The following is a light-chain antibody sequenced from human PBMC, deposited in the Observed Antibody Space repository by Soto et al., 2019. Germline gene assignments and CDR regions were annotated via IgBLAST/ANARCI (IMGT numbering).Light chain of an antibody. CDR1: QGVSSY. V-gene: IGKV3-11*01. CDR3: QQRSIPFT. J-gene: IGKJ3*01. Sequence: EIVLTQSRATLMLSPGERATLSCRASQGVSSYLAWYQQKPGQAPRLLIYDASNRATGIPARFSGSGSGTDFTLTISSLEPEDFAVYYCQQRSIPFTFGPGTKVDIK. CDR2: DAS.